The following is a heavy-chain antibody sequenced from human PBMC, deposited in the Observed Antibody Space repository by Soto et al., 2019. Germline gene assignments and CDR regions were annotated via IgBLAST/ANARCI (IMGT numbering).Heavy chain of an antibody. D-gene: IGHD6-6*01. CDR2: IYPGDSDT. V-gene: IGHV5-51*01. J-gene: IGHJ6*02. Sequence: SLKISCKGSGYSFTSYWIGWVRQMPGKGLEWMGIIYPGDSDTRYSPSFQGQVTISADKSISTAYLQWSSLKASDTAMYYCARHERVGEYSSSYGMDVWGQGTTVTVSS. CDR1: GYSFTSYW. CDR3: ARHERVGEYSSSYGMDV.